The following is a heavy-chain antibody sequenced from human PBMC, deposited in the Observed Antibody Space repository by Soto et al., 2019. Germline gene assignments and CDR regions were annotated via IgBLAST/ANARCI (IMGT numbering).Heavy chain of an antibody. V-gene: IGHV4-31*03. Sequence: PSETLSLTCTVSGGSISSGGYYWSWIRQHPGKGLEWIGYIYYSGSTYYNPSLKSRVTISVDTSKNQFSLKLSSVTAADTAVYYCARVGCSGGSCYNYYYGMDVWGQGTTVTVS. J-gene: IGHJ6*02. CDR3: ARVGCSGGSCYNYYYGMDV. D-gene: IGHD2-15*01. CDR1: GGSISSGGYY. CDR2: IYYSGST.